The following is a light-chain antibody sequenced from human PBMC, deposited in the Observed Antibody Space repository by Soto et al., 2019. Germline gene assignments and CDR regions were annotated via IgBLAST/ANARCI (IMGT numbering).Light chain of an antibody. CDR2: LNSDGSH. CDR1: SGHSSCA. V-gene: IGLV4-69*01. Sequence: QAVLTQSPSASASLGASVKLTCTLSSGHSSCAIAWHQQQPEKGPRYLMKLNSDGSHSKGDGIPDRFSGSSSGAERYLTISSLQSEDEADYYCQTWGTGIPWVFGGGTKLTVL. CDR3: QTWGTGIPWV. J-gene: IGLJ3*02.